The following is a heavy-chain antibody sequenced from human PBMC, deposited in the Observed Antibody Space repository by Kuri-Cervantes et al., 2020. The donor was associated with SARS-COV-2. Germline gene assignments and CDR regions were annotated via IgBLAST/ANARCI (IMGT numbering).Heavy chain of an antibody. CDR2: IIPIFGTA. J-gene: IGHJ6*02. CDR1: GGTFSSYA. V-gene: IGHV1-69*13. CDR3: ASSLVPAVVYGMDV. D-gene: IGHD2-2*01. Sequence: SVKVSCKASGGTFSSYAISWVRQAPGQGLEWMGGIIPIFGTANYAQKFQGRVTITADESTCTAYMELSSLRSEDTAVYYCASSLVPAVVYGMDVWGQGTTVTVSS.